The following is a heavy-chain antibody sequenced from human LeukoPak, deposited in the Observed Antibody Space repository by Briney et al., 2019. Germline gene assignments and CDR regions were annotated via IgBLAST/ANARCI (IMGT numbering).Heavy chain of an antibody. CDR1: GFTFSSYT. V-gene: IGHV3-21*01. CDR2: ISSSSYI. CDR3: ARTERPVRYETILSHMDV. D-gene: IGHD2/OR15-2a*01. J-gene: IGHJ6*03. Sequence: PGGSLRLSCAASGFTFSSYTMNWVRLAPGKGLEWVSSISSSSYIYYADSMKGRFTISRDNAKNSLYLQMNSLRAEDTAVYYCARTERPVRYETILSHMDVWGKGTMVTVSS.